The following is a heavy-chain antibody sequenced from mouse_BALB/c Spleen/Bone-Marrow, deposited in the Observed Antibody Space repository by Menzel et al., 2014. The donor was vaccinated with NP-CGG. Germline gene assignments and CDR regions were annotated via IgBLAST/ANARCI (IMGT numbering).Heavy chain of an antibody. CDR3: ATGTHWYFDV. CDR1: GYSITSDYA. Sequence: EVMLVESGPGLVKPSQSLSLTCTVTGYSITSDYAWNWIRQFPGNKLEWMGYISYSGSTSYNPSLKSRISITRDTSKNQLFLQLNSVTTEDTATYYCATGTHWYFDVWGAGTTVTVSS. D-gene: IGHD4-1*01. V-gene: IGHV3-2*02. J-gene: IGHJ1*01. CDR2: ISYSGST.